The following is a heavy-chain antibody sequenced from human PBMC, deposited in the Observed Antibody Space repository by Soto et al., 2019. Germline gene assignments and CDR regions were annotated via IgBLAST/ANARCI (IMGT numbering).Heavy chain of an antibody. J-gene: IGHJ4*02. D-gene: IGHD1-20*01. CDR1: EVNFSSDC. CDR3: AKPPDYNWNDY. Sequence: GRSLRVCCAASEVNFSSDCMHWIRQAPGKGLEWISAVSVSGGSTYYADSVKGRFTISRDNSKDTLYLQMNNLRAEDTAVYYCAKPPDYNWNDYWGQGTLVTVSS. V-gene: IGHV3-23*01. CDR2: VSVSGGST.